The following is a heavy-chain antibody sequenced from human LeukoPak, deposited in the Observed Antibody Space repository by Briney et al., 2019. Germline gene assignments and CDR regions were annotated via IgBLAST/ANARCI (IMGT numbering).Heavy chain of an antibody. CDR2: IIPIFGTA. J-gene: IGHJ6*02. V-gene: IGHV1-69*13. D-gene: IGHD4-23*01. CDR1: GGTFSSYA. CDR3: ARASVDLGYGGKTLGQRPTYYYYYGMDV. Sequence: SVKVSCKASGGTFSSYAISWVRQAPGQGLEWMGGIIPIFGTANYAQKFQGRVTITADESTSTAYMELSSLRSEDTAMYYCARASVDLGYGGKTLGQRPTYYYYYGMDVWGQGTTVTVSS.